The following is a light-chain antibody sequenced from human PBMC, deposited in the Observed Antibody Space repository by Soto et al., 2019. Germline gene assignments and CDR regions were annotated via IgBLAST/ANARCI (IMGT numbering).Light chain of an antibody. J-gene: IGKJ4*01. Sequence: DIQMTQSPFTLSPSVGDRVTITCRASQSISSWLAWYQQKPGKAPKLLIYDASSLESGVPSRFSGSGSGSEFTLTLSSLHPDDFATYYCQQYHSIPATFGGGTKLEIK. CDR1: QSISSW. CDR2: DAS. CDR3: QQYHSIPAT. V-gene: IGKV1-5*01.